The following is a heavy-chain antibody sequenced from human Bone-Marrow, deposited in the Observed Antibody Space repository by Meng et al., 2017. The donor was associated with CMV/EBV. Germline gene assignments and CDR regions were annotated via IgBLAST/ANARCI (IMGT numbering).Heavy chain of an antibody. CDR1: DSSISSHHF. V-gene: IGHV4-38-2*02. CDR2: ISHSGYA. J-gene: IGHJ4*02. Sequence: GSLRLSCTVSDSSISSHHFWAWIRQSPEEGLEWIGTISHSGYAYYNPSLMSRVTMSVDTSKSQFSLRVNSVTAADTAVYYCARLIVGATYVDYWGQGTLVTVSS. D-gene: IGHD1-26*01. CDR3: ARLIVGATYVDY.